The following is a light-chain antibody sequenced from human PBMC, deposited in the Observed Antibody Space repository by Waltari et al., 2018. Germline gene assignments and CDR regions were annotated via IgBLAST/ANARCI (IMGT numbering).Light chain of an antibody. CDR2: GVS. CDR1: QSVGTS. CDR3: QHYVRLPVT. V-gene: IGKV3-20*01. J-gene: IGKJ1*01. Sequence: EIVLTQSPGTPSLSPGETATLSCRASQSVGTSLAWYRQQKRGQAPRLLIYGVSSRATGISDRFSGSGFGTDFSLTISGLEPEDFAVYYCQHYVRLPVTFGQGTTVEIK.